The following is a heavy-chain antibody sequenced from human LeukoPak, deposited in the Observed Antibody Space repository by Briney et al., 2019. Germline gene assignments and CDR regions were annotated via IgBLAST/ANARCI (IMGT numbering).Heavy chain of an antibody. D-gene: IGHD5-12*01. V-gene: IGHV4-59*01. CDR1: GGSISSYF. J-gene: IGHJ4*02. CDR2: IYYSGST. Sequence: SETLSLTCTVPGGSISSYFWSWLRQPPGKGLEWLGYIYYSGSTNYNPSLKSRLTISVDTSKNQFSLKLSSVTAADTAVYYCARSGSGYLRYYFGYWGQGTLVTVSS. CDR3: ARSGSGYLRYYFGY.